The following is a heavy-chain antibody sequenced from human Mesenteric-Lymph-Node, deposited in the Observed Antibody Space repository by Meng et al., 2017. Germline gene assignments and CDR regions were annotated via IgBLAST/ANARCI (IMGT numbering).Heavy chain of an antibody. J-gene: IGHJ4*02. Sequence: GGSLRLSCAASGFTFSDYYMSWIRQAPGKGLEWVSYISSSGSTIYYADSVKGRFTISRDNAKNTLYLQMNSLRAEDTAVYYCARDPRQYSSGWYGGLDYWGQGTLVTVSS. CDR2: ISSSGSTI. CDR1: GFTFSDYY. CDR3: ARDPRQYSSGWYGGLDY. V-gene: IGHV3-11*04. D-gene: IGHD6-19*01.